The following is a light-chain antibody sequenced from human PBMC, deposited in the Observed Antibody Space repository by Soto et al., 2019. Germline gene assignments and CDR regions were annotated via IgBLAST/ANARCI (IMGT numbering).Light chain of an antibody. J-gene: IGLJ1*01. Sequence: QSALTQPASVSGSPGQSITISCTGTSSDVGGYNYVSWYQQHPGKAPKLMIYDVSNRPSGVSNRFSGSESGNTASLTISGLQAEDEADYYCSSYTSSSTPSKVFGTGTKVTVL. CDR2: DVS. CDR1: SSDVGGYNY. V-gene: IGLV2-14*01. CDR3: SSYTSSSTPSKV.